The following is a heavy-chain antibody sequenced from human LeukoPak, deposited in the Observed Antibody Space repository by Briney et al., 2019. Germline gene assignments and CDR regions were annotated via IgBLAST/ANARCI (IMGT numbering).Heavy chain of an antibody. CDR3: TRTQYCNGGSCYTEVAH. CDR2: IYYSGNT. J-gene: IGHJ5*02. CDR1: GDSISSNNYY. D-gene: IGHD2-15*01. Sequence: PSETLSLTCSVSGDSISSNNYYWGWIRQAPGKGLEWIGSIYYSGNTYYNPSLKSRATIYVDTSKNQFSLRPDSVTAADTAVYYCTRTQYCNGGSCYTEVAHWGQGTLVTVSS. V-gene: IGHV4-39*01.